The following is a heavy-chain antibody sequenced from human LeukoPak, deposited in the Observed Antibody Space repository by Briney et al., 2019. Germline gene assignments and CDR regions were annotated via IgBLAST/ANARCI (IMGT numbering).Heavy chain of an antibody. CDR1: GFTFSSYA. CDR2: ISSNGGST. Sequence: GGSLRLSCSASGFTFSSYAMHWVRQAPGKGLEYVSAISSNGGSTYYADSVKGRFTISRDNSKNTLYLQMSSLRAEDTAVYYCVPGYCSGGSCYLGAFDIWGQGTMVTVSS. D-gene: IGHD2-15*01. CDR3: VPGYCSGGSCYLGAFDI. J-gene: IGHJ3*02. V-gene: IGHV3-64D*06.